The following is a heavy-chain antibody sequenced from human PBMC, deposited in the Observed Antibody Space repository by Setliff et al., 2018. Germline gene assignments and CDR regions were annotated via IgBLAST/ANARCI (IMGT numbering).Heavy chain of an antibody. Sequence: PGGSLRLSCAASGFTFRSYAMGWVRQSPGKGLEWVSTISSGGDVTNYAESVKGRFTISRDDSKNTLCLQMNSLRAEDTAVYYCAKGGRLHKTDYWGQGALVTVSS. CDR1: GFTFRSYA. V-gene: IGHV3-23*01. J-gene: IGHJ4*02. D-gene: IGHD4-4*01. CDR2: ISSGGDVT. CDR3: AKGGRLHKTDY.